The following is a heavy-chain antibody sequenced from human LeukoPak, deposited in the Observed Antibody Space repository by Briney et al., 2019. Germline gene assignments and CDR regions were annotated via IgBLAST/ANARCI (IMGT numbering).Heavy chain of an antibody. CDR3: ARSPLARNIVVVTAMPDY. D-gene: IGHD2-21*02. CDR2: ISGYNGNA. CDR1: GYTFNNYG. Sequence: GASVKVSCKTSGYTFNNYGISWVRQAPGQGLEWMGWISGYNGNAKYAQKVQGRVTMTTDISTSTAYMELRSLRSDDTAVYHCARSPLARNIVVVTAMPDYWGQGTLVTVSS. J-gene: IGHJ4*02. V-gene: IGHV1-18*01.